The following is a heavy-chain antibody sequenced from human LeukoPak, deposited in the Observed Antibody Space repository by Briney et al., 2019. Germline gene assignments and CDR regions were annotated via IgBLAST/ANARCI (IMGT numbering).Heavy chain of an antibody. CDR3: TAGETAADPYYFDY. CDR1: GYTLTELS. CDR2: FDPEDGET. D-gene: IGHD6-13*01. J-gene: IGHJ4*02. V-gene: IGHV1-24*01. Sequence: ASVKVSCKVSGYTLTELSMHWVRQAPGKGLEWMGGFDPEDGETIYAQKFQGRVTMTEDTSTDTAYMELRSLRSEDTAVYYCTAGETAADPYYFDYWGQGTLVTVSS.